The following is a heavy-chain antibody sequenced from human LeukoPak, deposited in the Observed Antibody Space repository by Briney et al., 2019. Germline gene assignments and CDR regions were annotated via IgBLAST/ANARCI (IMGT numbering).Heavy chain of an antibody. V-gene: IGHV4-61*01. J-gene: IGHJ4*02. Sequence: KPSETLSLTCTVSGGSVSSGSYYWSWIRQPPGKGLEWIGYIYYSGSTNYNPSLKSRVSISVDTSKNQFSLKLSSVTAADTAVYYCARTGSTVTMLYPFDHWGQGTLVTVSS. D-gene: IGHD4-17*01. CDR1: GGSVSSGSYY. CDR3: ARTGSTVTMLYPFDH. CDR2: IYYSGST.